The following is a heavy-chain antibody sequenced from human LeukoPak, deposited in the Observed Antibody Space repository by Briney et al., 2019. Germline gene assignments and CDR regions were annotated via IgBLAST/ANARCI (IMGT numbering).Heavy chain of an antibody. D-gene: IGHD6-13*01. CDR3: ARGLGKKYSSSWYYFDY. J-gene: IGHJ4*02. V-gene: IGHV1-8*01. Sequence: ASVKVSCKASGYTFTSYDINWVRQATGQGLEWMGWMNPNSGNTGYAQKFRGRVTMTRNTSISTAYMELSSLRSEDTAVYYCARGLGKKYSSSWYYFDYWGQGTLVTVSS. CDR1: GYTFTSYD. CDR2: MNPNSGNT.